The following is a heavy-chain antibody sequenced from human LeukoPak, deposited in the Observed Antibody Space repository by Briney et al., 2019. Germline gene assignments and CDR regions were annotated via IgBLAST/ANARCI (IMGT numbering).Heavy chain of an antibody. CDR3: ARGGDFWSGYSRGYYMDV. D-gene: IGHD3-3*01. CDR2: ISGSGDST. V-gene: IGHV3-23*01. CDR1: GFTFTRYG. J-gene: IGHJ6*03. Sequence: PGGTLRLSCAASGFTFTRYGMSWVRQAPGKGLEWVSSISGSGDSTYYADSVKGRFTISRDNSKKMLYLQMDGLRAEDTAVYFCARGGDFWSGYSRGYYMDVWGKGTTVTVSS.